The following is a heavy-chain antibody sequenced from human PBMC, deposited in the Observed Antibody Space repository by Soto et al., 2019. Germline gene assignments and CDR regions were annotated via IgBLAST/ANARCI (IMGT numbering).Heavy chain of an antibody. V-gene: IGHV1-18*01. CDR3: AAATSIALGFRY. CDR1: GFTFNTHG. J-gene: IGHJ4*02. Sequence: QGYLVQSGAEVKRPGASVRVSCKTSGFTFNTHGFSWVRQTPGQGLEWMGWNSALNGKTFYAHNFQDRVIMTTDTSSSTAYMELRGLKSDDTAVYYCAAATSIALGFRYLGQGTLVTVSS. CDR2: NSALNGKT. D-gene: IGHD1-26*01.